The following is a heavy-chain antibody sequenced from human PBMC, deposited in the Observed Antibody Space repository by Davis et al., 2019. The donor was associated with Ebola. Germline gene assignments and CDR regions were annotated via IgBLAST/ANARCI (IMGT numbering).Heavy chain of an antibody. V-gene: IGHV3-66*01. D-gene: IGHD3-16*01. Sequence: GESLKISCAASGFTVRNYHISWVRQAPGKGLEWVSVHYRGGPTHYADSVQGRFTISRDDSKNTLYLQMNSLRAEDTAVYYCAKDLRGSYGCWGQGTLVTVSS. CDR3: AKDLRGSYGC. J-gene: IGHJ4*02. CDR2: HYRGGPT. CDR1: GFTVRNYH.